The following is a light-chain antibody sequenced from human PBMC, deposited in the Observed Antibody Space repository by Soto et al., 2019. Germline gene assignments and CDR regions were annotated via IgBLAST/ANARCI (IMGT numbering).Light chain of an antibody. CDR2: EVN. CDR1: SSDVGGYDY. J-gene: IGLJ1*01. Sequence: QSVLTQPASVSGSPGQSITISCTGTSSDVGGYDYVSWYQLHPGKAPKLILFEVNNRPSGISYRFSGSKSGNTASLTISGLQAEDEADYFCSSYSISTAYLFGTGTQLTVL. V-gene: IGLV2-14*01. CDR3: SSYSISTAYL.